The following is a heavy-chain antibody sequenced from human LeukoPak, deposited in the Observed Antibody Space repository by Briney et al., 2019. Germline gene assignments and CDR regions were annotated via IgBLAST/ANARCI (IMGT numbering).Heavy chain of an antibody. V-gene: IGHV3-66*04. CDR1: GYTISRNY. J-gene: IGHJ4*02. D-gene: IGHD6-19*01. CDR2: IYSGGGT. CDR3: ARHSRGRSFFDY. Sequence: GGSLRRSCAASGYTISRNYMSWVRQAPGKGLEWVSIIYSGGGTYDADSVKGRFTISRDNSKNTLYLQMNSLRAEDTGVYYCARHSRGRSFFDYWGQGTLVTVSS.